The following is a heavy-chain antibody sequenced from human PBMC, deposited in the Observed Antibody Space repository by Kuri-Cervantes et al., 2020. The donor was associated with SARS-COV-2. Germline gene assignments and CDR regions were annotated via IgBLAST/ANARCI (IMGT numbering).Heavy chain of an antibody. Sequence: SGPTLANNTETLTLTCTVSGFSLSNARMGVSWIRQLQGKALEWLAHIFSNDEKSYSTSLKIRLTITKDTSKSQVVLTMTNMDPVDTATYYCARIVFNWYFDLWGRGTLVTVSS. CDR3: ARIVFNWYFDL. V-gene: IGHV2-26*01. J-gene: IGHJ2*01. CDR1: GFSLSNARMG. CDR2: IFSNDEK.